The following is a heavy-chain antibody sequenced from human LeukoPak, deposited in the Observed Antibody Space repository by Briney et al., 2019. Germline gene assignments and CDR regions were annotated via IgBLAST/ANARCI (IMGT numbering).Heavy chain of an antibody. CDR1: GFTFDDYG. CDR2: IKQDGSEE. D-gene: IGHD3-10*01. CDR3: AKPYYYSSGSLK. Sequence: PGGSLRLSCAASGFTFDDYGMSWVRQAPGMGLAWVATIKQDGSEEYYVDSVKGRFTISRDNTKNSLYLQMNSLRAEDTAMYYCAKPYYYSSGSLKWGQGTLVTVSS. V-gene: IGHV3-7*01. J-gene: IGHJ4*02.